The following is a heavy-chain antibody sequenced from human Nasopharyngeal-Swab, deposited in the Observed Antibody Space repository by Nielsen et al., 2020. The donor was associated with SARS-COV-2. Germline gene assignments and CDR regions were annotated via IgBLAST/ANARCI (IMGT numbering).Heavy chain of an antibody. D-gene: IGHD1-26*01. Sequence: LSLTCAASGFTFSNAWMSWVRQAPGKGLEWVGRIKSKTDGGTTDYAAPVKGRFTISRDDSKNTLYLQMNSLKTEDTAVYYCTTGATPLGYYGMDVWGQGTTVTVSS. V-gene: IGHV3-15*01. J-gene: IGHJ6*02. CDR3: TTGATPLGYYGMDV. CDR1: GFTFSNAW. CDR2: IKSKTDGGTT.